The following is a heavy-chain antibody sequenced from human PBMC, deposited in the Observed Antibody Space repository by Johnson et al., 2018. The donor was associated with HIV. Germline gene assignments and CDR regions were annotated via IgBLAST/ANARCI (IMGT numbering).Heavy chain of an antibody. CDR1: GFTFSTYA. V-gene: IGHV3-30-3*01. Sequence: QVLLVESGGGVVQPGRSLRLSCAASGFTFSTYAMHWVRQAPGKGLEWVTIISYDGLNKYYADSMKGRFTISRDNSKETLYLQMHRLRTEDTALYYCAIDPPYGGNPSACDVWGQGTMVTVSS. D-gene: IGHD4-23*01. J-gene: IGHJ3*01. CDR3: AIDPPYGGNPSACDV. CDR2: ISYDGLNK.